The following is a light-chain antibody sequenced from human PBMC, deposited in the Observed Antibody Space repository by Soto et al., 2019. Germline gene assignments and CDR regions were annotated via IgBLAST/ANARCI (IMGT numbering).Light chain of an antibody. CDR1: QGITNA. CDR3: QQFNTTLT. Sequence: AIQLTQSPSSLSASVGDRVTITCRASQGITNALAWYQQKPGKAPKLLIYDASSLESGVPSRFSGSGSGTDFTLTNSSLQPEDFATYYCQQFNTTLTFGGGTKVEIK. J-gene: IGKJ4*01. CDR2: DAS. V-gene: IGKV1-13*02.